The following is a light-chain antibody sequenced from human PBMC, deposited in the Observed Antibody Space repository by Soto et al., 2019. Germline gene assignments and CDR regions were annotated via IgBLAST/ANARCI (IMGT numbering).Light chain of an antibody. CDR2: DAV. Sequence: EIVMTQSPATLSVSPGERATLSCRASQSVSSYLAWYQQKPGQAPRLLIYDAVNRATGIPARFSGTGSGTDFTLIIGSLEPEDFAVYYCQQRINWPLTFGGGTKVDI. CDR3: QQRINWPLT. V-gene: IGKV3-11*01. CDR1: QSVSSY. J-gene: IGKJ4*01.